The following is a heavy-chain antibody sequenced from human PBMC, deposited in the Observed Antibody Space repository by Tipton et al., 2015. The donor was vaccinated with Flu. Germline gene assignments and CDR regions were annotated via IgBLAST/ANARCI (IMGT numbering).Heavy chain of an antibody. V-gene: IGHV1-18*01. Sequence: QVQLMQSRAEVKKPGASVKVSCRASGYTFTDYGVHWVRQAPGQGLEWMGWISPYNGHTNSAQKFQDRVTMTTDTSTSTAYMEVRGLRFDDTAMYYCTRGQQHPLAPGDMDVWGQGTTVTVSS. CDR1: GYTFTDYG. CDR3: TRGQQHPLAPGDMDV. D-gene: IGHD2-21*01. CDR2: ISPYNGHT. J-gene: IGHJ6*02.